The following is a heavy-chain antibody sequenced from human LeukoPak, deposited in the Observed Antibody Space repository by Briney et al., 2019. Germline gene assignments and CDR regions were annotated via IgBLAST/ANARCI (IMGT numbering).Heavy chain of an antibody. V-gene: IGHV4-59*08. J-gene: IGHJ4*02. CDR1: GGSISSYY. D-gene: IGHD3-22*01. CDR2: IYYSGST. Sequence: SETLSLTCTVSGGSISSYYWSWIRQPPGKGLEWIGYIYYSGSTNYNPSLKSRVTISVDTSKNQFSLKLSSVTAADTAVYYCARQNYYDSSCLDYWDQGTLVTVSS. CDR3: ARQNYYDSSCLDY.